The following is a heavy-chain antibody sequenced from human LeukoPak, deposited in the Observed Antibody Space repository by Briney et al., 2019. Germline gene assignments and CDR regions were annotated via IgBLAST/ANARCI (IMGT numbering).Heavy chain of an antibody. V-gene: IGHV1-18*01. CDR3: ARDCGYGPGSYCLYYMDV. D-gene: IGHD3-10*01. Sequence: GASVKVSCKASGYTFSSDGISWVRQAPGQGLEWMGWISAYNGNTNYVQKFQGRVTLTTDTSTNTAYMELRSLRSDDTAVYYCARDCGYGPGSYCLYYMDVWGRGTTVTVSS. CDR2: ISAYNGNT. CDR1: GYTFSSDG. J-gene: IGHJ6*03.